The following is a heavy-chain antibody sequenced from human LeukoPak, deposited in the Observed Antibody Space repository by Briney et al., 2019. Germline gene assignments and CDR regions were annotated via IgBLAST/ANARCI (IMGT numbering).Heavy chain of an antibody. Sequence: GGSLRLSCAASGFTFSDYYMGWVRRAPGQGLEWVSYISNSGGGTYYPDSVKGRFTISRDNAKQSLYMQVSSLRAEDTAVYYCARALNDAFDIWGQGTMVTVSS. J-gene: IGHJ3*02. CDR3: ARALNDAFDI. V-gene: IGHV3-11*04. CDR1: GFTFSDYY. CDR2: ISNSGGGT.